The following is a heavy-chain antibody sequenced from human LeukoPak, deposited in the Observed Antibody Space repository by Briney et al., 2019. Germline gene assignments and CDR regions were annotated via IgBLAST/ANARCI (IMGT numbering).Heavy chain of an antibody. V-gene: IGHV3-23*01. CDR3: VKWDPGDY. J-gene: IGHJ4*02. Sequence: PGGSLRLSCTASGFTFSSYAMSWVRQAPGKGLEWVSTITGNGGSIFYADSVKGRFTISSDNSKNTLFVQVKSLRDEDTAVYYCVKWDPGDYWGQGALVTVSS. CDR1: GFTFSSYA. CDR2: ITGNGGSI. D-gene: IGHD1-26*01.